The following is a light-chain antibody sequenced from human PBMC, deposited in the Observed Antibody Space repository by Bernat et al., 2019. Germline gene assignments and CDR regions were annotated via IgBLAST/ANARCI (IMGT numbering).Light chain of an antibody. J-gene: IGKJ2*03. V-gene: IGKV1-33*01. CDR1: QGINSY. Sequence: RVTITCRARQGINSYLSWYQQKPGRAPKPLISHASSLEAGVPSRFSGSGSGTHYTLTISSLQPEDFATYFCKQYDLSPYSFGQGTSVEI. CDR3: KQYDLSPYS. CDR2: HAS.